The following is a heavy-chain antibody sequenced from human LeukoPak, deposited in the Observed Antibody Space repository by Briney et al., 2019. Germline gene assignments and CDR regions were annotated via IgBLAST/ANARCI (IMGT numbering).Heavy chain of an antibody. CDR2: IHYSGST. D-gene: IGHD1-26*01. Sequence: WETLSLTCTVSGGSISSSSYYWGWIRQPPGKGLEWIGSIHYSGSTYYNPSLKSRVTISVDTSKNQFSLKLSSVTAAGTAVYYCASVSGSYYSGWFDPWGQGTLVTVSS. J-gene: IGHJ5*02. V-gene: IGHV4-39*01. CDR1: GGSISSSSYY. CDR3: ASVSGSYYSGWFDP.